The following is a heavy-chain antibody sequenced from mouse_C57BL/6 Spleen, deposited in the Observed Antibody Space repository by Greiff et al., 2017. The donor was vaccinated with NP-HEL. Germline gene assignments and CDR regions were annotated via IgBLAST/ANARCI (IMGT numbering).Heavy chain of an antibody. CDR3: AKSTVVARYYYAMDY. CDR1: GFTFSDYG. Sequence: EVKLVESGGGLVKPGGSLKLSCAASGFTFSDYGMHWVRQAPEKGLEWVAYISSGSSTIYYADTVKGRFTISRDNAKNTLFLQMTSLRSEDTAMYYCAKSTVVARYYYAMDYWGQGTSVTVSS. V-gene: IGHV5-17*01. J-gene: IGHJ4*01. CDR2: ISSGSSTI. D-gene: IGHD1-1*01.